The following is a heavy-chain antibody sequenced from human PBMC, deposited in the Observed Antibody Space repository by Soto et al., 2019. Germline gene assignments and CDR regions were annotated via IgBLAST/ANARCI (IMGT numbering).Heavy chain of an antibody. D-gene: IGHD2-15*01. CDR3: ARVVGCSGGSCYGFNWFDP. Sequence: SETLSLTCPVSGGSLSSYYLSWIRQTPGKGLEWIGYIYYSGSTNYNPSLKTRVTISVDTSKNQFALKLSSVTAADTAVYYCARVVGCSGGSCYGFNWFDPWGQGTLVTVSS. CDR1: GGSLSSYY. J-gene: IGHJ5*02. V-gene: IGHV4-59*01. CDR2: IYYSGST.